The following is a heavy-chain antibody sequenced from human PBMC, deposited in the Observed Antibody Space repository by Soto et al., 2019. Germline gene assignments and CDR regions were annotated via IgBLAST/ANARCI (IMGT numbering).Heavy chain of an antibody. Sequence: GSLRLSCAASGFTFGSNWMNWVRQAPGKGLEWLANIKQDGSEKYYVDSVKGRFTISRDNAQSSLYLQMNSLRAGDTAVYYCARDRGFCSGGTCYSVLDYWGQGTLVTVSS. V-gene: IGHV3-7*01. CDR2: IKQDGSEK. J-gene: IGHJ4*02. D-gene: IGHD2-15*01. CDR3: ARDRGFCSGGTCYSVLDY. CDR1: GFTFGSNW.